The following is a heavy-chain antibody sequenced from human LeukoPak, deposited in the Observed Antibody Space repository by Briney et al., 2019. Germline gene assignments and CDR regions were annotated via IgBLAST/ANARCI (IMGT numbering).Heavy chain of an antibody. Sequence: GGSLRLSCAASGFTFTSYSMNWVRQAPGKGLEWVSYISSSSLTIYYADSVKGRFTISRDNAKNSLYLQMNSLRAEDTAVYSCARDAGCSGGSCSYYFDSWGQGTLVTVSS. D-gene: IGHD2-15*01. CDR1: GFTFTSYS. CDR2: ISSSSLTI. CDR3: ARDAGCSGGSCSYYFDS. J-gene: IGHJ4*02. V-gene: IGHV3-48*04.